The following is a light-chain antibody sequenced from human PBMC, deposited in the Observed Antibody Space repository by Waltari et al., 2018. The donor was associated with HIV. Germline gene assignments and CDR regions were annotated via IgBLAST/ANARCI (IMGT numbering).Light chain of an antibody. CDR1: SRDLGLYNL. Sequence: QSALTQPAYVSGSLGPSLSISCSGMSRDLGLYNLVSWYQVSPGKAPKLIINEVNNRPPGVSDRFSGSKSGKTASLTISGLQTEDEADYYCCSYAGDSNYVFGTGTKVTVL. J-gene: IGLJ1*01. CDR2: EVN. CDR3: CSYAGDSNYV. V-gene: IGLV2-23*02.